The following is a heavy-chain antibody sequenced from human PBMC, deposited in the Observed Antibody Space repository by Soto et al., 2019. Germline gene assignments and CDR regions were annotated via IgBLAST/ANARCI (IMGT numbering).Heavy chain of an antibody. CDR2: VYTSDYT. V-gene: IGHV4-59*03. CDR3: ATVVVAATRHTDFDS. J-gene: IGHJ4*02. Sequence: SETLSLTCSVSGASIRSYYWHWIRQPPGKGLEWIGYVYTSDYTRYSSSLKSRVTISVDTSKSQFYLRLNSVTAADTAAYYCATVVVAATRHTDFDSWGQGTLVTSPQ. D-gene: IGHD2-15*01. CDR1: GASIRSYY.